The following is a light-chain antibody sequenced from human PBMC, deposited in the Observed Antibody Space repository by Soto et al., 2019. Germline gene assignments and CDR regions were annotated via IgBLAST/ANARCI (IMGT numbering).Light chain of an antibody. CDR1: QSVSSY. CDR3: QQYNNWPRT. J-gene: IGKJ1*01. V-gene: IGKV3-15*01. CDR2: GAS. Sequence: EIVLTQSPATLSLYPWERATLSCRASQSVSSYLAWYQQKPGQAPRLLIYGASSRATGIPARFSGSGSGTEFTLTISSLQSEDFAVYYCQQYNNWPRTLGQGTKVDIK.